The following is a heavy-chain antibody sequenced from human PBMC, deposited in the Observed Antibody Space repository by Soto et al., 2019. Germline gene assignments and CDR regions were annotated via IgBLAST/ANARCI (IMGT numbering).Heavy chain of an antibody. CDR3: AKAKGYSSSWCEFDY. Sequence: EVQLLESGGGLVQPGGSLRLYCAASGFTFSSYAMSWVRQAPGKGLEWVSAISGSGGSTYYADSVKGRFTSSRDNSKNTLYRQMNSLRAEDTAVYYCAKAKGYSSSWCEFDYWGQGTRVTVSS. D-gene: IGHD6-13*01. CDR2: ISGSGGST. J-gene: IGHJ4*02. V-gene: IGHV3-23*01. CDR1: GFTFSSYA.